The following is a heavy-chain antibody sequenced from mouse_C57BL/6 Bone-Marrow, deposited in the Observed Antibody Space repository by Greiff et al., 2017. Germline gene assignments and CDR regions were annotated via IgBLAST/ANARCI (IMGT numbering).Heavy chain of an antibody. CDR3: ARDPYGSSYGAMDY. D-gene: IGHD1-1*01. J-gene: IGHJ4*01. CDR2: INYDGSST. CDR1: GFTFSDYY. V-gene: IGHV5-16*01. Sequence: EVQRVESEGGLVQPGSSMKLSCTASGFTFSDYYMAWVRQVPEKGLEWVANINYDGSSTYYLDSLKSRFIISRDNAKNILYLQMSSLKSEDTATYYCARDPYGSSYGAMDYWGQGTSVTVSS.